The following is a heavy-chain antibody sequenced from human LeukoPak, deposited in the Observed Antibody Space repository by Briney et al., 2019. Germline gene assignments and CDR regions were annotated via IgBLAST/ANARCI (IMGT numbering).Heavy chain of an antibody. CDR1: RLSVSNYA. CDR2: ISYDGRNK. V-gene: IGHV3-30*04. J-gene: IGHJ4*02. CDR3: ARDLAAIVTVWESTFDY. D-gene: IGHD5-18*01. Sequence: GRTLRLTFASTRLSVSNYAMHELRQARGKEKEWVAVISYDGRNKYYADSVKGRFTISRDNYKNTLYLQMNSLRAEDTAVYYCARDLAAIVTVWESTFDYWGQGTLLRVFS.